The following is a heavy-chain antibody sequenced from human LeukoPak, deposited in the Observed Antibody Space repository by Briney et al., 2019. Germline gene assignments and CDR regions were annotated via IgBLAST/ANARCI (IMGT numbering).Heavy chain of an antibody. CDR1: GDSISSSSYY. Sequence: SETLSLTCTVSGDSISSSSYYWGWIRQPPGKGLEWIGTIYYSGSTYYNPSLESRVTISIDTSKNQFSLNLSSVTAADTAVYSCARAVGVGRGTYFDLWGRGTLVTVSS. V-gene: IGHV4-39*01. CDR3: ARAVGVGRGTYFDL. J-gene: IGHJ2*01. D-gene: IGHD1-1*01. CDR2: IYYSGST.